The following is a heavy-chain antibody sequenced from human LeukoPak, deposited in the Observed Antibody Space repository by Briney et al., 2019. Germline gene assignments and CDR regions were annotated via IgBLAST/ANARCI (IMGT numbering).Heavy chain of an antibody. V-gene: IGHV3-30*03. J-gene: IGHJ5*02. Sequence: GGSLRLSCTASGFTFRSYGMHWVRQAPGKGLEWVAVISYDGSNKNFADSVKGRFTISRDNSKNTLYLQMNSLRPEDTAVYYCARGGINRFDPWGQGTLVTVSS. CDR1: GFTFRSYG. CDR3: ARGGINRFDP. CDR2: ISYDGSNK. D-gene: IGHD3-10*01.